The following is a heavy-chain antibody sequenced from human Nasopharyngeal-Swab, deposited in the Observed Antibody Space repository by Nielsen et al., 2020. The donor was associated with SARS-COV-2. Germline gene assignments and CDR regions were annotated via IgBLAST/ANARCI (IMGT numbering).Heavy chain of an antibody. CDR2: IYYSGST. CDR1: GGSVSSGSYY. Sequence: SETLSLTCTVSGGSVSSGSYYWSWIRQPPGKGLEWIGYIYYSGSTNYNPSLKSRVTISVDTSKNQFSLKLSSVTAADTAVYYCARWGGSYSWEGFDYWGQGTLVTVSS. D-gene: IGHD1-26*01. J-gene: IGHJ4*02. V-gene: IGHV4-61*01. CDR3: ARWGGSYSWEGFDY.